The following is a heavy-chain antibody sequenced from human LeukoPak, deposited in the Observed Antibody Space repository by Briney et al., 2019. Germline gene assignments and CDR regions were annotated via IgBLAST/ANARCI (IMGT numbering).Heavy chain of an antibody. D-gene: IGHD4-17*01. Sequence: PSETLSLTCTVSGGSISSYYWSWIRQPPGKGLEWIGYIFYSGSTNYNPSLKSRVTISVDTSKNQFSLKLSSVTAADTAVYYCARLGSTVTGYFDFWGQGTLVTVSS. CDR2: IFYSGST. CDR1: GGSISSYY. V-gene: IGHV4-59*12. CDR3: ARLGSTVTGYFDF. J-gene: IGHJ4*02.